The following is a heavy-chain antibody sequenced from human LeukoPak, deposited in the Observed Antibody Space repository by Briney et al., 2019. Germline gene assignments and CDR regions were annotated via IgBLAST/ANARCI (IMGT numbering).Heavy chain of an antibody. CDR2: IIPILGQT. CDR1: GGTFSTLA. V-gene: IGHV1-69*11. Sequence: SVKVSCRASGGTFSTLAINWVRQAPGQGLEWMGRIIPILGQTNSALKFQGRVTITADESTSTAYMDLSGLGSEDTAVYYCAKVRGSDAFDIWGQGTMVTVSS. J-gene: IGHJ3*02. D-gene: IGHD3-10*01. CDR3: AKVRGSDAFDI.